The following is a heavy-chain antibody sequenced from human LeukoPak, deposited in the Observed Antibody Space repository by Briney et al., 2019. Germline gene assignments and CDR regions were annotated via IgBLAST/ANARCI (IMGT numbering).Heavy chain of an antibody. Sequence: SETLSLTCTVSGASISSHYWSWIRQPPGKGLEWIGYISYSVSTNYNPSLKSRVTISVDTSKKQFSLRLSSVTAADTAVYYCGRRTYYDTLTGYNYWYFDLWGRGTLVTVSS. J-gene: IGHJ2*01. V-gene: IGHV4-59*11. CDR3: GRRTYYDTLTGYNYWYFDL. CDR2: ISYSVST. D-gene: IGHD3-9*01. CDR1: GASISSHY.